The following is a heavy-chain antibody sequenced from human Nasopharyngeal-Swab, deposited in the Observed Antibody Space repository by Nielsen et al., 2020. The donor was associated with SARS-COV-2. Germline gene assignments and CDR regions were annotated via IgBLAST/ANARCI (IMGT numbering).Heavy chain of an antibody. CDR2: ISTYNGNT. Sequence: WVRRAPGQGLEWLGWISTYNGNTRYAQNLQGRLTLTTDTSTRTAYMELRSLRSDDTAVYYCAREMVMVSAPDYWGQGTLVTVSS. J-gene: IGHJ4*02. D-gene: IGHD2-21*01. V-gene: IGHV1-18*01. CDR3: AREMVMVSAPDY.